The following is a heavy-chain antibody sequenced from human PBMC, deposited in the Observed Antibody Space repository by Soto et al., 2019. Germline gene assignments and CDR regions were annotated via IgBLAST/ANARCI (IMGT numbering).Heavy chain of an antibody. V-gene: IGHV3-21*01. CDR3: ARSPGVGVRGAY. J-gene: IGHJ4*02. Sequence: EVQLVESGGGLVKPGESLRLSCAGSGFTFSAYNINWVRQAPGKGLEWVSSISAGSLFIYQPDSMKGRFTISRDDARKSVYLQMNSLTAEDTAVYYCARSPGVGVRGAYWGQGTLVTVSS. CDR1: GFTFSAYN. D-gene: IGHD3-16*01. CDR2: ISAGSLFI.